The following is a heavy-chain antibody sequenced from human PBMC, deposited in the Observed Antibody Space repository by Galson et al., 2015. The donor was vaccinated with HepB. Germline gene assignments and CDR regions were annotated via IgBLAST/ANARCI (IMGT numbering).Heavy chain of an antibody. CDR1: GFTFSSYS. V-gene: IGHV3-21*01. Sequence: SLRLSCAASGFTFSSYSMNWVRQAPGKGLEWVSSISSSSSYIYYADSVKGRFTISRDNAKNSLYLQMNSLRAEDTAVYYCASRFEYQPRFVDGMDVWGQGTTVTVSS. J-gene: IGHJ6*02. D-gene: IGHD2-2*01. CDR2: ISSSSSYI. CDR3: ASRFEYQPRFVDGMDV.